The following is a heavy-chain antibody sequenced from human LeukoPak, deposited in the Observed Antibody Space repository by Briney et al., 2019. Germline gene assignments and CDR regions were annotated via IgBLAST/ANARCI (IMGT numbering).Heavy chain of an antibody. CDR1: GFTFSSYA. J-gene: IGHJ4*02. CDR2: ISGSGGST. V-gene: IGHV3-23*01. D-gene: IGHD1-26*01. Sequence: GGSLRLSCAASGFTFSSYAMSWVRQAPGKGLEWVSAISGSGGSTYYADSVKGRFTISRDNSKNTLYLQMNSLRAEDTAVYYCXXXXSXXXXXXDYWXQGTLVTV. CDR3: XXXXSXXXXXXDY.